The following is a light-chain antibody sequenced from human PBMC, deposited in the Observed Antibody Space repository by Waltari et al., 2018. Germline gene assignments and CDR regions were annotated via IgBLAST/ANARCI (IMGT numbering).Light chain of an antibody. CDR2: DVS. J-gene: IGLJ3*02. CDR3: NSYTGSSSWV. V-gene: IGLV2-14*01. CDR1: SSDVGFYNY. Sequence: QSALTQPASVSGSPGQSITISCTGTSSDVGFYNYVSWYQQHPGKAPKLIIYDVSELPSGVSSRFSGSESGNTASLTISGLQAEDEADYYCNSYTGSSSWVFGGGTKLAVL.